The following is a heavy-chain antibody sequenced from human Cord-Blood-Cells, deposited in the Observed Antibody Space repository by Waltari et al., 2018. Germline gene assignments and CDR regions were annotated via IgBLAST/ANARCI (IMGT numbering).Heavy chain of an antibody. J-gene: IGHJ4*02. CDR3: ARQTTVTTYYFDY. CDR1: GGSISSSSYY. Sequence: QLQLQASGPGLVKPSETLSLTCTVSGGSISSSSYYWGWIRQPPGKGLEWIGSIYYSGITYYNPALKSRVTISVDTSKDQFSLKLSSVTAADTAVYYCARQTTVTTYYFDYWGQGTLVTVSS. V-gene: IGHV4-39*01. CDR2: IYYSGIT. D-gene: IGHD4-17*01.